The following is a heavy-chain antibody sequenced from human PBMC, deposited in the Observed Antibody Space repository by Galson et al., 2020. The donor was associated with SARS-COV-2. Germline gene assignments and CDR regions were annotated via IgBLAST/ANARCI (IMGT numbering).Heavy chain of an antibody. CDR1: GGSISSYY. CDR2: IYYSGST. J-gene: IGHJ6*03. D-gene: IGHD6-19*01. Sequence: SETLSLTCTVSGGSISSYYWSWIRQPPGKGLEWIGYIYYSGSTNYNPSLKSRVTISVDTSKNQFSLKLSSVTAADTAVYYWARIMGSQYSSGWYRYYYYMDVWGKGTTVTVSS. V-gene: IGHV4-59*08. CDR3: ARIMGSQYSSGWYRYYYYMDV.